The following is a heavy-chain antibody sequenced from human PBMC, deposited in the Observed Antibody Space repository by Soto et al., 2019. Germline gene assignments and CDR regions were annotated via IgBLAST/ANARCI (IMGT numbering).Heavy chain of an antibody. V-gene: IGHV1-3*05. J-gene: IGHJ4*02. Sequence: QVQLVQSGAEEKKPGASVKVSCKASGYTFTSYAMHWVRQAPGQRLEWMGWINAGNGNTKYSQKFQGRVTITRDTSASTDYMELSSLRSEDTAVYYCARSIVVVTALDYWGQGNRVTGSS. CDR2: INAGNGNT. CDR1: GYTFTSYA. D-gene: IGHD2-21*02. CDR3: ARSIVVVTALDY.